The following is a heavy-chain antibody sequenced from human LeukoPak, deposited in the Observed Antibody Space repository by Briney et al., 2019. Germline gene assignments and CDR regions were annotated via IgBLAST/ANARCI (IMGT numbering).Heavy chain of an antibody. Sequence: GASVKVSCKASGYTFTSYDINWVRQATGQGLEWMGWMNPNSGNTVYAQKFQGRVTMTRNTSISTAYMELSSLRSEDTAVYYCASYPSLLGYCSGGSCYSRDYWGQGTLVTVSS. CDR2: MNPNSGNT. CDR1: GYTFTSYD. CDR3: ASYPSLLGYCSGGSCYSRDY. V-gene: IGHV1-8*01. J-gene: IGHJ4*02. D-gene: IGHD2-15*01.